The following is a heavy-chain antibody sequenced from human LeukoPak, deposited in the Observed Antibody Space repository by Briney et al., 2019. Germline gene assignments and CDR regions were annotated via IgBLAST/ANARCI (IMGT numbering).Heavy chain of an antibody. V-gene: IGHV1-46*01. D-gene: IGHD3-16*01. J-gene: IGHJ4*02. CDR3: AREEHGGTFDY. Sequence: GQKFQGRVTVTRDTSTSTVYMELNSPTSEDTAVYYCAREEHGGTFDYWGQGALVTVSS.